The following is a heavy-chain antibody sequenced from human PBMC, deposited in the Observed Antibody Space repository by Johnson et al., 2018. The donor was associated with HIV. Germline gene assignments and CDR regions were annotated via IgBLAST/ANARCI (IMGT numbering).Heavy chain of an antibody. Sequence: QVQLVESGGGVVQPGRSLRLSCAASGFTFSNYAMDWVRQAPGKGLEWVAFISYDGTNKYYADSVKGRFTISRDNSKNTLYLQMNSLKTEDTAVYYCTTVGSYYPKYGAFDIWGQGTMVTVSS. J-gene: IGHJ3*02. CDR2: ISYDGTNK. D-gene: IGHD1-26*01. CDR3: TTVGSYYPKYGAFDI. V-gene: IGHV3-30*03. CDR1: GFTFSNYA.